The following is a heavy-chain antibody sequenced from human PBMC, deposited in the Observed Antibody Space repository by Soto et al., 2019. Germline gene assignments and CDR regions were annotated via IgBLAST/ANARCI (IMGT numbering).Heavy chain of an antibody. CDR2: IWYDGSNK. CDR3: ARVGSGWCFDY. J-gene: IGHJ4*02. Sequence: QVQLVESGGGVVQPGRSLRLSCAASGFTFSSYGMHWVRQAPGKGLEWVAVIWYDGSNKYYADSVKGRFTISRDNSKNTLYLQMNSLRAEDTAVYYCARVGSGWCFDYWGQGTLVTVSS. D-gene: IGHD6-13*01. CDR1: GFTFSSYG. V-gene: IGHV3-33*01.